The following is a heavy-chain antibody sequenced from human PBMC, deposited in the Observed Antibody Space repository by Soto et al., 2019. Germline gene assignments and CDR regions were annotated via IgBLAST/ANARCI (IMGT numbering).Heavy chain of an antibody. D-gene: IGHD6-19*01. CDR3: ARTLDTSGWYHH. CDR1: GYSFTSYW. Sequence: GESLKISCKGSGYSFTSYWIAWVRQMPGKGLECMGIIYPGDSDTRYSPSFEGQVTISADKSINTAYLQWSSLKASDSAIYFFARTLDTSGWYHHWGQGTLVTGSS. V-gene: IGHV5-51*01. CDR2: IYPGDSDT. J-gene: IGHJ5*02.